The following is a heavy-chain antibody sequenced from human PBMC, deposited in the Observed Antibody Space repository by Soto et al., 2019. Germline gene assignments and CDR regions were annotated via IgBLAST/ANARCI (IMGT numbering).Heavy chain of an antibody. CDR1: GDTFSNYA. CDR3: ARWEYQYGSGGNPTQSYFDY. J-gene: IGHJ4*02. CDR2: IIPIFGIT. D-gene: IGHD2-15*01. Sequence: QVQLVQSGAEVKKPGSSVKVSCQASGDTFSNYAISWVRQAPGQGLEWMGGIIPIFGITNYEKKFQGRVTISADESTSTAYMELSSLRPDDTAVYYSARWEYQYGSGGNPTQSYFDYWGQGTLVTVSS. V-gene: IGHV1-69*01.